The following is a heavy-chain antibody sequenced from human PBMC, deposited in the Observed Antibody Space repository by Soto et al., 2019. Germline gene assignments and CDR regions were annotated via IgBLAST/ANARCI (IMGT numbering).Heavy chain of an antibody. CDR3: ARGRYSSSWASHYYYYYGMDV. J-gene: IGHJ6*02. Sequence: LSLTCAVYGGSFSGYYWSWIRQPPGKGLEWIGEINHSGSTNYNPSLKSRVTISVDTSKNQFSLKLSSVTAADTAVYYCARGRYSSSWASHYYYYYGMDVWGQGTTVTVSS. V-gene: IGHV4-34*01. D-gene: IGHD6-13*01. CDR2: INHSGST. CDR1: GGSFSGYY.